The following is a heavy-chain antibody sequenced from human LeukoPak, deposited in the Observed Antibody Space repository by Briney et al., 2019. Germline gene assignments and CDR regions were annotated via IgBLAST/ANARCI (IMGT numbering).Heavy chain of an antibody. V-gene: IGHV3-30*18. D-gene: IGHD3-22*01. CDR2: VSADGTER. CDR1: RFYLSYYG. CDR3: AKGSSAYGHPTSPLFDF. J-gene: IGHJ4*02. Sequence: PGTALRLSCIGSRFYLSYYGMHWVRQDPDRGLEWVAVVSADGTERFYADSVKGRFTISRDNSKNTVFLQMTSLRTEDTGVYYCAKGSSAYGHPTSPLFDFWGQGTLVTVSS.